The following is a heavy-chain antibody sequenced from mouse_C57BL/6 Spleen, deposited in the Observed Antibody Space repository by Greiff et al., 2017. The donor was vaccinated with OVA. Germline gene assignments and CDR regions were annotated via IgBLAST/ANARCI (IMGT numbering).Heavy chain of an antibody. Sequence: QVQLQQPGAELVMPGASVKLSCKASGYTFTSYWMHWVKQRPGQGLEWIGEIDPSDSYTNYNQKFKGKATLTVDKSSSTAYMQLSSRTTEDYAVNYCARGEYGGYFDVWGTGTTVTVSS. CDR1: GYTFTSYW. CDR2: IDPSDSYT. CDR3: ARGEYGGYFDV. D-gene: IGHD5-1*01. J-gene: IGHJ1*03. V-gene: IGHV1-69*01.